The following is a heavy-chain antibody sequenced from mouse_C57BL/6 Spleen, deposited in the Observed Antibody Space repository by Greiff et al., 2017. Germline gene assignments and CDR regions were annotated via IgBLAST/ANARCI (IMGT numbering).Heavy chain of an antibody. Sequence: DVKLVESGGGLVQPGGSLKLSCAASGFTFSDYYMYWVRQTPEKRLEWVAYISNGGGSTYYPDTVKGRFTISRDNAKNTLYLQMSRLKSEDTAMYYCARRAGYYFDYWGQGTTLTVSS. J-gene: IGHJ2*01. CDR2: ISNGGGST. CDR3: ARRAGYYFDY. V-gene: IGHV5-12*01. CDR1: GFTFSDYY.